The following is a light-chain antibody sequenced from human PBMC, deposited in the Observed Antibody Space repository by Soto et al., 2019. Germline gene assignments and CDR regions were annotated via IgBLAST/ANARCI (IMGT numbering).Light chain of an antibody. V-gene: IGKV1-12*01. CDR3: QQGKSFPIT. J-gene: IGKJ5*01. CDR1: QTISSW. CDR2: TAS. Sequence: IQLTQSPSSVSVSVGDRVIITCRASQTISSWLAWYQQKPGKAPRLLIYTASSLQSGVPSRFSGSGSGTDFTLTISSLQPEDFATYYCQQGKSFPITFGQGTRLEIK.